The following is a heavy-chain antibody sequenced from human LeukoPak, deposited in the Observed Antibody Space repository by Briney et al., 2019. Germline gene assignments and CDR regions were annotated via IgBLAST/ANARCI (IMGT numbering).Heavy chain of an antibody. CDR2: ISSSSSTI. Sequence: GGSLRLSCAASGFTFSSYSMNWVRQAPGKGLEWVSYISSSSSTIYYADSVKGRFTISRDNAKNSLYLQMNSLRAEDTAVYYCARHRDGYNLGAFDIWGQGTMVTVSS. CDR3: ARHRDGYNLGAFDI. CDR1: GFTFSSYS. D-gene: IGHD5-24*01. J-gene: IGHJ3*02. V-gene: IGHV3-48*01.